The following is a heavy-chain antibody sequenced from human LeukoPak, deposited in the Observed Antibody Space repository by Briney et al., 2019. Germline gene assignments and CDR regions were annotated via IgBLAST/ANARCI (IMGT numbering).Heavy chain of an antibody. CDR2: ISYDGSNK. CDR3: ARDRAGITIFGVVIIDDAFDI. Sequence: GGSLRLSCAASGFTLSSYAMHWVRQAPGKGLEWVAAISYDGSNKYYADSVKGRFTISRDNAKNSLYLQMNSLRAEDTAVYYCARDRAGITIFGVVIIDDAFDIWGQGTMVTVSS. J-gene: IGHJ3*02. V-gene: IGHV3-30-3*01. CDR1: GFTLSSYA. D-gene: IGHD3-3*01.